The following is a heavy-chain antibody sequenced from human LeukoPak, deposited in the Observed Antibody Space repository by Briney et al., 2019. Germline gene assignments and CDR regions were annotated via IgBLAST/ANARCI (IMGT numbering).Heavy chain of an antibody. V-gene: IGHV4-34*01. Sequence: GSLRLSCAASGLTFNVYAMSWVRQPPGKGLEWIGEINHSGSTNYNPSLKSRVTISVDTSKNQFSLKLSSVTAADTAVYYCARGTYYYGSRPFDYWGQGTLVTVSS. D-gene: IGHD3-22*01. CDR2: INHSGST. J-gene: IGHJ4*02. CDR1: GLTFNVYA. CDR3: ARGTYYYGSRPFDY.